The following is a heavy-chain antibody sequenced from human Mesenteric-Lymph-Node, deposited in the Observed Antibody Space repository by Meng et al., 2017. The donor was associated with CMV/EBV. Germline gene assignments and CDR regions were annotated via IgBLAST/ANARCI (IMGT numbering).Heavy chain of an antibody. CDR3: ARDGGYQHKPDAFDI. Sequence: GGSLRLSCAASGFTFSSYAMSWVRQAPGKGLEWVSVIYSGGSSTYYADSVKGRFTISRDNSKNTLYLQMNSLRAEDTAVYYCARDGGYQHKPDAFDIWGQGTMVTVSS. V-gene: IGHV3-23*03. J-gene: IGHJ3*02. CDR2: IYSGGSST. D-gene: IGHD2-2*01. CDR1: GFTFSSYA.